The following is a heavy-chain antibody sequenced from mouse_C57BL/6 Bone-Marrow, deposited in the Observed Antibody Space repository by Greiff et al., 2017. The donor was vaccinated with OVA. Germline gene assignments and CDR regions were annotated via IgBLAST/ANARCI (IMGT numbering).Heavy chain of an antibody. Sequence: EVQLQQPGAELVRPGASVKLSCTASGFTITDYYMHWVKQRPEQGLEWIGWIDPENGDTDYDSKFQGKATITADTSSNTAYLQLSSLTSEDTAVYYCTTTETSVAYWGQGTRVTVSA. CDR1: GFTITDYY. CDR3: TTTETSVAY. J-gene: IGHJ3*01. V-gene: IGHV14-4*01. CDR2: IDPENGDT.